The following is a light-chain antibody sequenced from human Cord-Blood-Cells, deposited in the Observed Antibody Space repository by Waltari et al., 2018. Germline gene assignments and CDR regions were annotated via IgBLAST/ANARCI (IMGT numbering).Light chain of an antibody. V-gene: IGKV3-11*01. Sequence: EIALTQSPVSLSLTPGERATLPCRASQSVSSYLAWYQQKPGQAPRLLIYDASNRATGIPARFSGSGSGTDFTLTISSLEPEDFAVYYCQQRSNWPPWTFGQGTKVEIK. CDR3: QQRSNWPPWT. CDR1: QSVSSY. J-gene: IGKJ1*01. CDR2: DAS.